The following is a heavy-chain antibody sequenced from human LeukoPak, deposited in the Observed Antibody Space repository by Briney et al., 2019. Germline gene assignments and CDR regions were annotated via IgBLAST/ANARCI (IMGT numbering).Heavy chain of an antibody. CDR3: ARGFSNGWYQDH. D-gene: IGHD6-19*01. V-gene: IGHV4-59*01. CDR2: ISYGGST. CDR1: GGSISPYY. J-gene: IGHJ4*02. Sequence: PSETLSLTCIVSGGSISPYYWSWIRQPPGKGLEWIGFISYGGSTNYNPSLRSRVTMSVDTSKNQFSLKLSSVTAADTAVNYCARGFSNGWYQDHWGQGTLVTVSS.